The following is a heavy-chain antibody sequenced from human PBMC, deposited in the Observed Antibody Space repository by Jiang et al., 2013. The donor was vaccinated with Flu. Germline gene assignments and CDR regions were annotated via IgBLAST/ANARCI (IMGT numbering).Heavy chain of an antibody. V-gene: IGHV3-49*03. Sequence: GLVQPGRSLRLSCTASGFTFGDYVMSWFRQAPGKGLEWVGFIRSKTYGGTTEYAASVRGRFTISRDDSKSIAYLQMNSLKTEDTAVYYCTREFRYFDWSAPYYFDYWGQGTLVTVSS. J-gene: IGHJ4*02. D-gene: IGHD3-9*01. CDR3: TREFRYFDWSAPYYFDY. CDR1: GFTFGDYV. CDR2: IRSKTYGGTT.